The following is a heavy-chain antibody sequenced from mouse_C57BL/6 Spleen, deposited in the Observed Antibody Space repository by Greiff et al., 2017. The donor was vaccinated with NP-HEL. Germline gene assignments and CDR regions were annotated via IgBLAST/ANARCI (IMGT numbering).Heavy chain of an antibody. CDR1: GYTFTSYG. CDR3: AREGAYGSSRVWFAY. V-gene: IGHV1-81*01. CDR2: IYPRSGNT. J-gene: IGHJ3*01. Sequence: VQLQQSGAELARPGASVKLSCKASGYTFTSYGISWVKQRTGQGLEWIGEIYPRSGNTYYNEKFKGKATLTADKSSSTAYMELRSLTSEDSAVYFCAREGAYGSSRVWFAYWGQGTLVTVSA. D-gene: IGHD1-1*01.